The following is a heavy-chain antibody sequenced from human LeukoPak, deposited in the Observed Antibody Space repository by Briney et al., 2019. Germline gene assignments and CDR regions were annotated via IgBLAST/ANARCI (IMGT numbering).Heavy chain of an antibody. V-gene: IGHV4-30-4*02. CDR1: GGSISSGDYY. D-gene: IGHD3-9*01. Sequence: SETLSLTCTVSGGSISSGDYYWSWIRQPPGKGLEWIGYIYYSGSTYYNPSLKSRVSISTDTSKNQFSLKLSSVTAADTAVYYCARSPTGYRFDYWGQGTLVTVSS. J-gene: IGHJ4*02. CDR3: ARSPTGYRFDY. CDR2: IYYSGST.